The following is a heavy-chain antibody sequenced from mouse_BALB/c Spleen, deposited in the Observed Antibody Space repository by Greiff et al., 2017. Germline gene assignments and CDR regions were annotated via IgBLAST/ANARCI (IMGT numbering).Heavy chain of an antibody. CDR3: ATGRYYRYPFAY. CDR1: GYSITSDYA. V-gene: IGHV3-2*02. Sequence: EVQLQQSGPGLVKPSQSLSLTCTVTGYSITSDYAWNWIRQFPGNKLEWMGYISYSGSTSYNPSLKSRISITRDTSKNQFFLQLNSVTTEDTATYYCATGRYYRYPFAYWGQGTLVTVSA. D-gene: IGHD2-14*01. J-gene: IGHJ3*01. CDR2: ISYSGST.